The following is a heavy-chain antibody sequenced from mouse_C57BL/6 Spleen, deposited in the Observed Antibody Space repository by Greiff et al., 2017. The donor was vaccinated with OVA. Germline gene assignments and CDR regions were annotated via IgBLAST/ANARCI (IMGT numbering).Heavy chain of an antibody. V-gene: IGHV5-4*03. CDR3: ARGGYGSSYVYYFDY. Sequence: EVKLMESGGGLVKPGGSLKLSCAASGFTFSSYAMSWVRQTPEKRLEWVATISDGGSYTYYPDNVKGRFTISRDNAKNNLYLQMSHLKSEDTAMYYCARGGYGSSYVYYFDYWGQGTTLTVSS. J-gene: IGHJ2*01. CDR2: ISDGGSYT. D-gene: IGHD1-1*01. CDR1: GFTFSSYA.